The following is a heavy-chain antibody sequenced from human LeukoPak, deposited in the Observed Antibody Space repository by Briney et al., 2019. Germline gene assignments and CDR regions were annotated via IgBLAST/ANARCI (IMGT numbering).Heavy chain of an antibody. CDR2: FDPEDGEA. CDR3: ARWLQLDGYFDY. D-gene: IGHD5-24*01. V-gene: IGHV1-24*01. Sequence: GASVKVSCKVSGYTLTELSMHWVRQAPGKGLEWMGGFDPEDGEAIYAQKFQGRVTMTEDTSTDTAYMELSSLRSEDTAVYYCARWLQLDGYFDYWGQGTLVTVSS. CDR1: GYTLTELS. J-gene: IGHJ4*02.